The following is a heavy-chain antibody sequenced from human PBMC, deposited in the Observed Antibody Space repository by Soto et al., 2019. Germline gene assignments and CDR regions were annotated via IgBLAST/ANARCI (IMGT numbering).Heavy chain of an antibody. J-gene: IGHJ4*02. CDR2: ISGSGGST. Sequence: GGSLRLSCAASGFTFSSYAMSLVRQAPGKGLEWVSAISGSGGSTYYADSVKGRFTISRDNSKNTLYLQMNSLRAEDTAVYYCAKDRSVWASGYPDYWGQGTPVTVSP. D-gene: IGHD3-22*01. CDR1: GFTFSSYA. CDR3: AKDRSVWASGYPDY. V-gene: IGHV3-23*01.